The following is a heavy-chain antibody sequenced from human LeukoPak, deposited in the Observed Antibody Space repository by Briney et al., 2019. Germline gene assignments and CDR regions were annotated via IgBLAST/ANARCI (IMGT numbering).Heavy chain of an antibody. D-gene: IGHD6-13*01. CDR1: GYTLTELS. CDR3: ATVKPIRGIQGDY. V-gene: IGHV1-24*01. J-gene: IGHJ4*02. CDR2: FDPEDGET. Sequence: GASVKVSCKVSGYTLTELSMHWVRQAPGKGLEWMGGFDPEDGETIYAQRFQGRVTMTEDTSTDTAYMELSSLRSEDTAVYYCATVKPIRGIQGDYWGQGTLVTVSS.